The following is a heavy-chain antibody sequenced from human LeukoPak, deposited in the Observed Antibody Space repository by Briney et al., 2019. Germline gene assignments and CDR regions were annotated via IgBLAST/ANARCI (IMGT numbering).Heavy chain of an antibody. D-gene: IGHD3-10*01. Sequence: GGSLRLSCEGSGFSFSSYWMTWVRQPPGKGPEWVANIRQDESERYSADSVKGRFTISRDNAKKSVYLYMSSLRAEDTALYYCARLSAYYYGSYFYYYMDVWGKGTTITVSS. V-gene: IGHV3-7*01. CDR1: GFSFSSYW. CDR2: IRQDESER. J-gene: IGHJ6*03. CDR3: ARLSAYYYGSYFYYYMDV.